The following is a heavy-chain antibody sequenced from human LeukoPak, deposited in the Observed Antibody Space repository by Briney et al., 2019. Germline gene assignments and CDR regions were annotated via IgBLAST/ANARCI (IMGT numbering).Heavy chain of an antibody. CDR2: ISSSSSYI. Sequence: GGSLGLSCAASGFTFSSYSMTWVRQAPGKGLEWVSSISSSSSYIYYADSVKGRFTISRDNAKNSLYLQMNSLRAEDTAVYYCASHVDTAMVTVDYWGQGTLVTVSS. CDR1: GFTFSSYS. CDR3: ASHVDTAMVTVDY. J-gene: IGHJ4*02. D-gene: IGHD5-18*01. V-gene: IGHV3-21*01.